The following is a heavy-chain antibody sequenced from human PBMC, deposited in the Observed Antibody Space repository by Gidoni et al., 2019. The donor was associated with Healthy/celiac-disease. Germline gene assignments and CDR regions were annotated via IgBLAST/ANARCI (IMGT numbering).Heavy chain of an antibody. Sequence: EVQLVESGGGLVQPGGSLRLSCSTSDFPFSSYALHWVRQAPGKGLEYVSAISSNGGSTYYADSVKGRFTISRDNSKNTLYLQMSSLRAEDTAVYYCVKDGGVYCSGGSCAAFDIWGQGTMVTVSS. CDR1: DFPFSSYA. V-gene: IGHV3-64D*06. CDR3: VKDGGVYCSGGSCAAFDI. J-gene: IGHJ3*02. CDR2: ISSNGGST. D-gene: IGHD2-15*01.